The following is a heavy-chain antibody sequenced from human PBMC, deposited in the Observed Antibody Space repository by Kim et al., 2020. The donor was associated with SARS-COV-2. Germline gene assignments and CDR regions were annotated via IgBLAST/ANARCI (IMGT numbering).Heavy chain of an antibody. CDR1: GGTFSSYA. CDR3: ALGAVAGTALYGY. CDR2: IIPIFGTA. Sequence: SVKVSCKASGGTFSSYAISWVRQAPGQGLEWMGGIIPIFGTANYAQKFQGRVTITADESTSTAYMELSSLRSEDTAVYYCALGAVAGTALYGYWGQGTLVTVSS. V-gene: IGHV1-69*13. J-gene: IGHJ4*02. D-gene: IGHD6-19*01.